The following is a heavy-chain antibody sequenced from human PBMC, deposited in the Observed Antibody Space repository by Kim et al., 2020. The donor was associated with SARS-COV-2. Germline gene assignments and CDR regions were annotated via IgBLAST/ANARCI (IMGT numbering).Heavy chain of an antibody. V-gene: IGHV3-33*06. J-gene: IGHJ3*02. CDR1: GFTFSSYG. Sequence: VGSLRLSCAASGFTFSSYGMHWVRQAPGKGLEWVAVIWYDGSNKYYADSVKGRFTISRDNSKNTLYLQMNSLRAEDTAVYYCAKWDSIAVAGHDAFDIWGQGTMVTVSS. D-gene: IGHD6-19*01. CDR3: AKWDSIAVAGHDAFDI. CDR2: IWYDGSNK.